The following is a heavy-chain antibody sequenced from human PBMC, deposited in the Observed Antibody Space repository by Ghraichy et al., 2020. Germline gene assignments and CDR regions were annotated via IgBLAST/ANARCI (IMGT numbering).Heavy chain of an antibody. V-gene: IGHV4-34*01. D-gene: IGHD3-10*01. CDR2: INHSGST. Sequence: SETLSLTCAVYGGSFSGYYWSWIRQPPGKGLEWIGEINHSGSTNYNPSLKSRVTISVDTSKNQFSLKLSSVTAADTAVYYCAREGSGGSGSYYNRLRGRRYGMDVWGQGTTVTVSS. J-gene: IGHJ6*02. CDR1: GGSFSGYY. CDR3: AREGSGGSGSYYNRLRGRRYGMDV.